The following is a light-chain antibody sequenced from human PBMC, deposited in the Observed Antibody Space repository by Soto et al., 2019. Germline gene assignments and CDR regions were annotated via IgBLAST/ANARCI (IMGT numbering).Light chain of an antibody. CDR1: SSDVGGYNY. Sequence: QSVLTQPASVSGSPGQSITISCTGTSSDVGGYNYVSWYQQHPGKAPKLMIYEVSNRPSGVSNRFSGSKSGNTASLTISGLQAEDEADYYCSSYTSSSTVYVFXTGTKVTVL. CDR2: EVS. V-gene: IGLV2-14*01. J-gene: IGLJ1*01. CDR3: SSYTSSSTVYV.